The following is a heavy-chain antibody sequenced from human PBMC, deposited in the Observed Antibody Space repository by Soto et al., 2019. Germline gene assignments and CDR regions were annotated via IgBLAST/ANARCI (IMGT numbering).Heavy chain of an antibody. CDR3: ARDSGAFDI. V-gene: IGHV3-64*01. CDR2: ISSNGGST. CDR1: GFTFSSYS. J-gene: IGHJ3*02. D-gene: IGHD3-10*01. Sequence: GGSLRLSCAASGFTFSSYSMNWVRQAPGKGLEWASYISSNGGSTYYANSVKGRFTISRDNSKNTLYLQMGSLRAEDMAVYYCARDSGAFDIWGQGTMVTVSS.